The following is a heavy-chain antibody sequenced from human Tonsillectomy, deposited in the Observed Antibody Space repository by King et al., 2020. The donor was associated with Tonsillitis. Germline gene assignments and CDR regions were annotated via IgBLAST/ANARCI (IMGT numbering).Heavy chain of an antibody. CDR1: GFTFSNAW. CDR2: IKSKTDGGTT. J-gene: IGHJ4*02. V-gene: IGHV3-15*01. Sequence: VQLVESGGGLVKPGGSLRLSCAASGFTFSNAWMSWVRQAPGKGLEWVGRIKSKTDGGTTDYAAPVKGRFTISRDDSKNTLYLQMNSLKTEDTAVYYCTTDPQQLATIEVQLLAGTRLVLFDYWGQGTLVTVSS. D-gene: IGHD6-13*01. CDR3: TTDPQQLATIEVQLLAGTRLVLFDY.